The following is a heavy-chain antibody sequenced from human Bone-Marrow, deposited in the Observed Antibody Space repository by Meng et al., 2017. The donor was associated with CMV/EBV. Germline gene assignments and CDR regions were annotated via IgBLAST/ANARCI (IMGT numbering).Heavy chain of an antibody. CDR2: IHPGDSDT. V-gene: IGHV5-51*01. CDR1: GYSFTTYW. Sequence: KVSCKGSGYSFTTYWIGWVRQMPGKGLEWMGIIHPGDSDTRYSPSFQGQVTISADKSITTAYLQWSSLKASDTAMYYCARLDSGGYYYSPYWGQGTLVTVSS. D-gene: IGHD3-22*01. CDR3: ARLDSGGYYYSPY. J-gene: IGHJ4*02.